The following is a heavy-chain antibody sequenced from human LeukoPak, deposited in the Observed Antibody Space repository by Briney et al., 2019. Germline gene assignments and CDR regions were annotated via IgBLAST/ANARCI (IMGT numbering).Heavy chain of an antibody. Sequence: SETLSLTCTVSGGSISSYYWSWIRQPAGKGQEWIGRIYTSGSTNYNPSLKSRVTMSVDTSKNQFSLKLSSVTAADTAVYYCARDDYGGSPYYYYYMDVWGKGTTVTVSS. V-gene: IGHV4-4*07. CDR3: ARDDYGGSPYYYYYMDV. D-gene: IGHD4-23*01. J-gene: IGHJ6*03. CDR1: GGSISSYY. CDR2: IYTSGST.